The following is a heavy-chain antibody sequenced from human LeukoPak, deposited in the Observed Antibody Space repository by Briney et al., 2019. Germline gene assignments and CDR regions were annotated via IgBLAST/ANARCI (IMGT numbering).Heavy chain of an antibody. V-gene: IGHV3-23*01. CDR3: ARSSRDYSSSVNY. J-gene: IGHJ4*02. Sequence: GGSLRLSCVVSGLTFSNYAMSWVRQAPGKGLEWVSAISGGVGSTYYADSVRGRFTISRDNSKNTLYLQMNSLRAEDTAVYYCARSSRDYSSSVNYWGQGTLVTVSS. CDR2: ISGGVGST. D-gene: IGHD6-6*01. CDR1: GLTFSNYA.